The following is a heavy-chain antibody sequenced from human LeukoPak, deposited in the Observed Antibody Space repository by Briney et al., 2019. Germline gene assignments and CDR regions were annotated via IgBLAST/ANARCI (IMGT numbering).Heavy chain of an antibody. Sequence: SETLSLTCAVYGGTFSGYYWSWIRQPPGKRLEWVGESNDSGGTNYNPSLKSRVTISADKSKNQVSLKLTSVTAADTAVYYCARRSVIVGAALEYYYYYMDVWGQGTTVTVSS. V-gene: IGHV4-34*01. CDR3: ARRSVIVGAALEYYYYYMDV. J-gene: IGHJ6*03. D-gene: IGHD1-26*01. CDR1: GGTFSGYY. CDR2: SNDSGGT.